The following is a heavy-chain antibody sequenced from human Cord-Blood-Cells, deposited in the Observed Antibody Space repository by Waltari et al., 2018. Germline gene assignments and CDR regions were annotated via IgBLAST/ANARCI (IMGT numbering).Heavy chain of an antibody. V-gene: IGHV3-30*02. CDR3: ATYSASRGFNY. CDR2: IRSDGSNI. J-gene: IGHJ4*02. CDR1: GFTFSTRG. D-gene: IGHD6-13*01. Sequence: QVQLVESGGGVVQPGESLRLSCTASGFTFSTRGLHWFGQAPGKGLEWVAYIRSDGSNINYADSVKGRFTISRDNSKNTLYLQMNSLRAEDTAVYYCATYSASRGFNYWGQGTLVTVSS.